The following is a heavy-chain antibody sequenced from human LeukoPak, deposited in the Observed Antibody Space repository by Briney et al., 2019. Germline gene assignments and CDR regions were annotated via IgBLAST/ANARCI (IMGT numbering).Heavy chain of an antibody. D-gene: IGHD1-26*01. V-gene: IGHV3-74*01. Sequence: QPGGSLRLSCAASGFTFSSYWMHWVRQAPGKGLVWVSRIKSDGSSTSYADSVKGRFTISRDNAKNTLYMQMNSLKAEDTAVYYCARESSVGAHKAFDYWGQGTPVTVSS. CDR1: GFTFSSYW. CDR2: IKSDGSST. CDR3: ARESSVGAHKAFDY. J-gene: IGHJ4*02.